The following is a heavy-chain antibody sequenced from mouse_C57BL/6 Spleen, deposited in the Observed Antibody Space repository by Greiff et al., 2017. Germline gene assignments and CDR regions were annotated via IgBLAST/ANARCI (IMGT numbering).Heavy chain of an antibody. CDR1: GYTFTDYE. V-gene: IGHV1-15*01. D-gene: IGHD2-5*01. Sequence: QVQLQQSGAELVRPGASVTLSCKASGYTFTDYEMHWVKQTPVHGLEWIGAIDPETGGTAYNQKFKGKAILTADKSSSTAYMELRRLTSEDSAVYYCTRSVAYYSNYPAYWGQGTLVTVSA. CDR3: TRSVAYYSNYPAY. CDR2: IDPETGGT. J-gene: IGHJ3*01.